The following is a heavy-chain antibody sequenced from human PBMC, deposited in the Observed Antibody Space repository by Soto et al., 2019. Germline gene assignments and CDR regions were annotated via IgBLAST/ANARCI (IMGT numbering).Heavy chain of an antibody. CDR1: GGSLGSFD. Sequence: SETLAPTCTVSGGSLGSFDWRGTRQPPGKGLEGIGYVFYTGRANYNASLKSRGSISLDTSNYKFSLKLRSVTAAGTAAHYCVRDADARISTNPYYYNGMDFWGPGTQVTVSS. CDR3: VRDADARISTNPYYYNGMDF. J-gene: IGHJ6*02. CDR2: VFYTGRA. D-gene: IGHD1-1*01. V-gene: IGHV4-59*01.